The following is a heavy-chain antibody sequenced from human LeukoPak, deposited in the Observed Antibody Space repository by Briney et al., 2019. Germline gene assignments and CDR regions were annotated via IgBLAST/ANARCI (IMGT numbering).Heavy chain of an antibody. J-gene: IGHJ4*02. CDR3: ARDSLTTATDY. Sequence: GGSLRLSCAASGFTFSSYSMNWVRQAPGKGLEWVSYISSSSSTIYYADSVKGRFTISRDNAKNSLYLQMNSLRAEDTAVYYCARDSLTTATDYWGQGTLVTVSS. CDR2: ISSSSSTI. D-gene: IGHD4-17*01. V-gene: IGHV3-48*01. CDR1: GFTFSSYS.